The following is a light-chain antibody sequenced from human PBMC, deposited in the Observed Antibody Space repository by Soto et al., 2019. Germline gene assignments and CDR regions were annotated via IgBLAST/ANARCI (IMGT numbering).Light chain of an antibody. CDR1: QSLLHSNGYNY. V-gene: IGKV2-28*01. CDR3: MQARQTLP. J-gene: IGKJ4*01. Sequence: DTVMPHSPLSLPVTPGEPASISCRSSQSLLHSNGYNYFDWYLQKPGQSPQLLTYLGSNRASGVPDRFSGSGSGTEFALKISRVEAEDVAVYYGMQARQTLPFSGGTKVEVK. CDR2: LGS.